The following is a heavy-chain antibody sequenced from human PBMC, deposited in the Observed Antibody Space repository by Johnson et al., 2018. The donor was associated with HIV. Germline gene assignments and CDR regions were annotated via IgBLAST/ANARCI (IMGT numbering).Heavy chain of an antibody. CDR3: GRRDSGSLSFDI. Sequence: QVQLVESGGSLVKPGGSLRLSCAASIFTFSNYAIHWVRQAPGKGLEWVAVIWYDGSNKYYADSVKGRCTISRDNTKNSLYLQMNNLRAEDTALYYCGRRDSGSLSFDIWGQGTMVTVSS. J-gene: IGHJ3*02. V-gene: IGHV3-33*08. CDR1: IFTFSNYA. D-gene: IGHD1-26*01. CDR2: IWYDGSNK.